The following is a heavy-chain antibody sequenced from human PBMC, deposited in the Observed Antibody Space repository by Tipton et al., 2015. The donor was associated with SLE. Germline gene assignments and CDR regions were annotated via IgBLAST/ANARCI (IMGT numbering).Heavy chain of an antibody. Sequence: GLVKPSETLSLTCTVSGGSVSSGSYYWSWIRQPPGKGLEWIGYIYYSGSTNYNPSLKSRVTISVDTSKNQFSLKLSSVTAADTAVYYCARDFKGIVADYFDYWGQGTLVTVSS. J-gene: IGHJ4*02. CDR3: ARDFKGIVADYFDY. CDR2: IYYSGST. CDR1: GGSVSSGSYY. D-gene: IGHD1-26*01. V-gene: IGHV4-61*01.